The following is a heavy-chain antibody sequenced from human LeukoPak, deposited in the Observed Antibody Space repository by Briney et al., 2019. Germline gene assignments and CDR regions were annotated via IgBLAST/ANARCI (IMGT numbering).Heavy chain of an antibody. CDR3: AKDHKGVITSFDY. J-gene: IGHJ4*02. D-gene: IGHD3-22*01. V-gene: IGHV3-9*01. CDR1: GFTFDDYA. CDR2: ISWNSGSI. Sequence: GGSLRLSCAASGFTFDDYAMHWVRQAPGKGLEWVSGISWNSGSIGYADSVKGRFTISRDNSKNTLYLQMNSLRAEDTAVYYCAKDHKGVITSFDYWGQGTLVTVSS.